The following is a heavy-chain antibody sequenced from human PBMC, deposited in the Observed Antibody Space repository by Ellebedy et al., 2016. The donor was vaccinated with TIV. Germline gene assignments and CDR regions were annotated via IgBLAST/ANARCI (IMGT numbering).Heavy chain of an antibody. D-gene: IGHD6-13*01. V-gene: IGHV1-8*01. CDR1: GYTFTSYD. CDR2: MNPNSGNT. Sequence: ASVKVSCXASGYTFTSYDINWVRQATGQGLEWMGWMNPNSGNTGYAQKFQGRVTMTRNTSISTAYMELSSLRSEDTAMYYCARVPPADYSSWYTLDYWGQGTLVTVSS. CDR3: ARVPPADYSSWYTLDY. J-gene: IGHJ4*02.